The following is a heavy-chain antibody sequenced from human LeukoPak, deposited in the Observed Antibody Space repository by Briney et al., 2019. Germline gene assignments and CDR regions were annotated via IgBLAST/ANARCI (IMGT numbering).Heavy chain of an antibody. Sequence: GGSLRLSCTPSGFTFDDYAMHWVRKAPAKGLEWVSLISGDGGTTDYADSVKGRFTISRDNRRNSLYLHMNSLRTEDTALYFCAKVYVGSWYAYDHWGQGTLVTVSS. CDR2: ISGDGGTT. CDR3: AKVYVGSWYAYDH. D-gene: IGHD6-13*01. J-gene: IGHJ4*02. CDR1: GFTFDDYA. V-gene: IGHV3-43*02.